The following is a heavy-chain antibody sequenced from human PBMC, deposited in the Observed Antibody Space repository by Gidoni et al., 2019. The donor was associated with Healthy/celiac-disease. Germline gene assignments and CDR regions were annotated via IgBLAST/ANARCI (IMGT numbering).Heavy chain of an antibody. J-gene: IGHJ4*02. Sequence: QLQLQQWGAGLLKPSETLSLTCAVYGGSFSGYYCSWISQTPGKGLEWIGEINHSGSPNYNPSLKIRVTISLDTSKHQFSLKLSSVTAADTAVYYCARRQCSGGSCYLDYWGQGTLVTVSS. CDR3: ARRQCSGGSCYLDY. CDR2: INHSGSP. CDR1: GGSFSGYY. D-gene: IGHD2-15*01. V-gene: IGHV4-34*01.